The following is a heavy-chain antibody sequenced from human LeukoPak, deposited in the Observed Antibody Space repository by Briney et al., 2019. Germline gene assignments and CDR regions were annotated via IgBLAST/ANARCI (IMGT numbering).Heavy chain of an antibody. V-gene: IGHV4-39*07. CDR1: GASISSSSYY. D-gene: IGHD1-26*01. Sequence: SETLSLTCTVSGASISSSSYYWGWIRQPPGKGLERIGGIYYSGSTNYNPSLKSRVTISVDTSKNQFSLKLSSVTAADTAVYYCARGGSYWYNWFDPWGQGTLVTVSS. CDR2: IYYSGST. CDR3: ARGGSYWYNWFDP. J-gene: IGHJ5*02.